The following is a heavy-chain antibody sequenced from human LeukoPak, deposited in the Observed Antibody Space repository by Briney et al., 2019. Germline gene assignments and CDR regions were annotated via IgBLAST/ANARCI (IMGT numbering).Heavy chain of an antibody. D-gene: IGHD5-24*01. CDR2: IDPSDSDT. V-gene: IGHV5-10-1*01. J-gene: IGHJ4*02. CDR1: GYSISSYW. CDR3: ARREDGYNIFDY. Sequence: GESLKISCKGSGYSISSYWISWVRQMPGKGLEWMGRIDPSDSDTNYSPSFQGHVTISADKSKSTVYLQWSSLKASDTAMYYCARREDGYNIFDYWGQGTLVTVSS.